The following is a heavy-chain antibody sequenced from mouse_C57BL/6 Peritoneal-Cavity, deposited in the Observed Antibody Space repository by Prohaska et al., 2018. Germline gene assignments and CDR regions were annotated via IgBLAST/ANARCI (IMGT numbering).Heavy chain of an antibody. CDR3: MRSGPYGYFDV. CDR1: GFTFSGYW. CDR2: INFDVSAI. V-gene: IGHV11-2*01. Sequence: EVQLLETGGGLVQLGGSRGLSCERSGFTFSGYWMSCVRQTPGKTLEWIGDINFDVSAINYEPCIKDRFTIFRDNDESTLYLQISNVRSEDTATYFCMRSGPYGYFDVCGTGTTVTVSS. J-gene: IGHJ1*03.